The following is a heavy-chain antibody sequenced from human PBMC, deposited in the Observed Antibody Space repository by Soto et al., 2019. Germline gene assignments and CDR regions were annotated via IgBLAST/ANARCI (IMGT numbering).Heavy chain of an antibody. J-gene: IGHJ5*02. D-gene: IGHD2-15*01. CDR1: GYTFTSYP. CDR2: INAGNGGT. V-gene: IGHV1-3*01. Sequence: GVSVKVSCKASGYTFTSYPMNWLRQAPGQRPEWMGWINAGNGGTKYSQKFQGRVSITRDTSASTAYMQLSRLRSEDTAVYYCATDRGGYCSGGSCSEAWFDPWGQGTLVTVSS. CDR3: ATDRGGYCSGGSCSEAWFDP.